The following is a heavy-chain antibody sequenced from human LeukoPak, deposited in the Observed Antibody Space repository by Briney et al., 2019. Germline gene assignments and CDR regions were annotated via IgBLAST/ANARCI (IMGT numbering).Heavy chain of an antibody. CDR1: GGSFSGYY. J-gene: IGHJ4*02. D-gene: IGHD3-10*01. CDR2: IYTSGST. CDR3: ARESKLWFGETR. V-gene: IGHV4-4*07. Sequence: SETLSLTCAVYGGSFSGYYWSWIRQPAGKGLEWIGRIYTSGSTNYNPSLKSRVTMSVDTSKNQFSLKLNSVTAADTAVYYCARESKLWFGETRWGQGTLVTVSS.